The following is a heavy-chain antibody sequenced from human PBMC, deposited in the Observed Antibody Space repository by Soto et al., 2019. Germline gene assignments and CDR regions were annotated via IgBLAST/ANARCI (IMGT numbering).Heavy chain of an antibody. CDR1: GFSFSAYS. Sequence: GVSLRLSCAASGFSFSAYSMNWVRQTPGRGLEWASFIDLSGTTTYYRDSVKGRFTIFKDKSRNTVYLQMRSLTVEDAAIYYCTKDRVPDGIYSFDYWGQGALVTVSS. CDR3: TKDRVPDGIYSFDY. D-gene: IGHD2-15*01. V-gene: IGHV3-23*03. J-gene: IGHJ4*02. CDR2: IDLSGTTT.